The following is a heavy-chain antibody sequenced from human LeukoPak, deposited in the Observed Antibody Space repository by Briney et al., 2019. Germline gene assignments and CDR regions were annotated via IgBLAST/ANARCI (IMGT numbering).Heavy chain of an antibody. CDR1: GFTLSSYW. V-gene: IGHV3-74*03. J-gene: IGHJ4*02. CDR2: INGDGSTT. D-gene: IGHD1-26*01. Sequence: GGSLRLSCAAAGFTLSSYWMHWVRQAPGKGLVWVSRINGDGSTTTYADSGKGRFTISRDNAKNTLYLQMNSLRAEDTAVYYCARDTSPYLVGATDYWGQGTLVTVSS. CDR3: ARDTSPYLVGATDY.